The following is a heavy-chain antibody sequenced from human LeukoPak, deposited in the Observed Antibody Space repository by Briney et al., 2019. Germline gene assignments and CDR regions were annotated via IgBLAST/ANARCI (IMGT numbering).Heavy chain of an antibody. CDR3: ARVGGIAAAGGNDAFDI. CDR1: GYSFTSYW. V-gene: IGHV5-51*01. J-gene: IGHJ3*02. CDR2: IYPGDSDT. D-gene: IGHD6-13*01. Sequence: GESLKISCKSSGYSFTSYWIGWVRQMPGKGLEWMGMIYPGDSDTRYSPSFQGQVTISADKSISTAYLQWSSLKASDTAMYYCARVGGIAAAGGNDAFDIWGQGTMVTVSS.